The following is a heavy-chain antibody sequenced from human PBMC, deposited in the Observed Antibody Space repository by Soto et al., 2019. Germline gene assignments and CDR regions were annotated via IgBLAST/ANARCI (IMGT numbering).Heavy chain of an antibody. CDR1: GFTFSSYS. Sequence: EVQLVESGGGLVKPGGSLRLSCAASGFTFSSYSMNWVRQAPGKGLEWVSSISSSSSYIYYADSVKGRFTISRDNAKNSLYLQMNSLGDEDTAVYYCARMGSQRYYYDGVDVWGQGTTVTVSS. D-gene: IGHD6-25*01. J-gene: IGHJ6*02. CDR3: ARMGSQRYYYDGVDV. CDR2: ISSSSSYI. V-gene: IGHV3-21*01.